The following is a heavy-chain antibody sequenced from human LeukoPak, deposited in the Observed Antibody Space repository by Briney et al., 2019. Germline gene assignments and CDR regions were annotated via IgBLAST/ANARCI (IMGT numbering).Heavy chain of an antibody. Sequence: AGGSLRLSCAASGFSFSIYAMSWVRQAPGKGLEWVSDMNEYSTTIRYADPVKGRFTISRDNAKSILYLQMNNLRAEDTAMYFCARGGVNPVDHWGQGTLVTDSS. CDR1: GFSFSIYA. V-gene: IGHV3-74*01. CDR3: ARGGVNPVDH. CDR2: MNEYSTTI. D-gene: IGHD1-14*01. J-gene: IGHJ4*02.